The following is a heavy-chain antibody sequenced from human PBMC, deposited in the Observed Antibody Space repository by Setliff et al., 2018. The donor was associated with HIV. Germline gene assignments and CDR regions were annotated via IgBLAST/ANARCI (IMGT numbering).Heavy chain of an antibody. Sequence: SETLSLTCTVSGDSIRNDYWTWIRQSPEKGLEWIAYISYTGGTNYNPSLKSRVTLSLDASKNQFSLKLSSVTAADTAVYYCARVEYSSGWYSDGDNWFDPWGQGTLVTVS. CDR2: ISYTGGT. V-gene: IGHV4-59*12. CDR3: ARVEYSSGWYSDGDNWFDP. CDR1: GDSIRNDY. D-gene: IGHD6-19*01. J-gene: IGHJ5*02.